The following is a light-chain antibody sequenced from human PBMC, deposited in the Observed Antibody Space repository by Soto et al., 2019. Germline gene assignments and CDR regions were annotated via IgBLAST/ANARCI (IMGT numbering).Light chain of an antibody. V-gene: IGLV4-69*01. Sequence: QPVLTQSPSASASVGASVKLTCTLSSGPSSYAIAWHQQQPEKAHRYLMKFNSDGSHNKGDGIPDRFSGSSSGAEHYLTISNLQSEDEADYYCQTWGTGSHVVFGGGTKVTVL. CDR1: SGPSSYA. CDR3: QTWGTGSHVV. CDR2: FNSDGSH. J-gene: IGLJ2*01.